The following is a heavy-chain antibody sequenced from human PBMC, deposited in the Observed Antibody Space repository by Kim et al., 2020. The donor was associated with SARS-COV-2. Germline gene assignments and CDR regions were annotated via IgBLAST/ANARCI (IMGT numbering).Heavy chain of an antibody. CDR1: GYTFTGYY. V-gene: IGHV1-2*02. J-gene: IGHJ6*02. CDR3: ARDVPGADPTDYYYYGMDV. D-gene: IGHD1-26*01. CDR2: INPNSGGT. Sequence: ASVKVSCKASGYTFTGYYMHWVRQAPGQGLEWMGWINPNSGGTNYAQKFQGRVTMTRDTSISTAYMELSRLRSDDTAVYYCARDVPGADPTDYYYYGMDVWGQGTTVTVSS.